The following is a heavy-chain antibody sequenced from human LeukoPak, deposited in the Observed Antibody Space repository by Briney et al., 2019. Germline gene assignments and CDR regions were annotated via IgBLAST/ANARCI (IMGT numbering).Heavy chain of an antibody. CDR1: GGSISSYY. D-gene: IGHD5-18*01. CDR2: IYTSGST. Sequence: PSETLSLTCTVSGGSISSYYWSWLRQPAGKGLEWIGRIYTSGSTNYHPSLKSRVTMSVDTSKNQFSLKLSSMTAADTAVYYCARDRGYSYPSYDYWGQGTLVTVSS. J-gene: IGHJ4*02. V-gene: IGHV4-4*07. CDR3: ARDRGYSYPSYDY.